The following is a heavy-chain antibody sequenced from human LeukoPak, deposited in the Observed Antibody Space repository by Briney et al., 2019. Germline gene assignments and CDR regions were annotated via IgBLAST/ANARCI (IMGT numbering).Heavy chain of an antibody. V-gene: IGHV4-59*01. J-gene: IGHJ4*02. CDR3: ARGEWDLIFDC. CDR1: GVSISGYY. Sequence: PSGTLSLTCTASGVSISGYYLSWIRQPPGKGLEWIGYIFYSGSTNYHPSLKSRVTISVDTSKNQFSLKLSSVTAADTAVYYCARGEWDLIFDCWGQGTLVTVSS. CDR2: IFYSGST. D-gene: IGHD1-26*01.